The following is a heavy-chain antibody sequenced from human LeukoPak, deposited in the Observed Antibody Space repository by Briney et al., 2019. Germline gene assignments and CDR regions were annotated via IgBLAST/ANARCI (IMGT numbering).Heavy chain of an antibody. D-gene: IGHD2-2*01. CDR3: ARGKGRCSSTSCYAGYYFDY. CDR2: INAGNGNT. Sequence: ASVKVSCKASGYTFTSYAMHWVRRAPGQRLEWMGWINAGNGNTKYSQKFQGRVTITRDTSASTAYMELSSLRSEDTAVYYCARGKGRCSSTSCYAGYYFDYWGQGTLVTVSS. V-gene: IGHV1-3*01. CDR1: GYTFTSYA. J-gene: IGHJ4*02.